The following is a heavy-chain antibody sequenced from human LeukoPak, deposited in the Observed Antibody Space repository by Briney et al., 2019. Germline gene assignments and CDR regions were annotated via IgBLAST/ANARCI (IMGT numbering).Heavy chain of an antibody. CDR1: GDSISAYY. V-gene: IGHV4-59*08. CDR3: ARRQTVEDAFDI. CDR2: IYYTGST. Sequence: SETLSLTCAVSGDSISAYYWNWIRQPPGKGLEWIGYIYYTGSTNYNPSLKSRVTMSLDTSKNHFSLKLSSVTAADAAMYYCARRQTVEDAFDIWGQGTMVTVSS. D-gene: IGHD2-21*02. J-gene: IGHJ3*02.